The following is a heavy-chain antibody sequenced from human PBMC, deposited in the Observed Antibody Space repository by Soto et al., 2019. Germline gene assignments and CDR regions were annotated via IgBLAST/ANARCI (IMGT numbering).Heavy chain of an antibody. D-gene: IGHD3-22*01. CDR3: ARTLEYYYDSSGYYYSRLFDY. V-gene: IGHV3-21*01. J-gene: IGHJ4*02. Sequence: LRLSCAASGFTFSSYSMNWVRQAPGKGLEWVSSISSSSSYIYYADSVKGRFTISRDNAKNSLYLQMNSLRAEDTAVYYCARTLEYYYDSSGYYYSRLFDYWGQGTLVTVSS. CDR2: ISSSSSYI. CDR1: GFTFSSYS.